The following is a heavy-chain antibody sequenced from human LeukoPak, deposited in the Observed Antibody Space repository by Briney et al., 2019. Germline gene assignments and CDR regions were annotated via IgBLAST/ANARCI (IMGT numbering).Heavy chain of an antibody. D-gene: IGHD5-18*01. CDR1: GGSISSYY. CDR3: ARDVGTAMALFDY. J-gene: IGHJ4*02. CDR2: IYYSGST. V-gene: IGHV4-59*01. Sequence: SETLSLTCTVSGGSISSYYWSWIRQPPGKGLEWIGYIYYSGSTNYNPSLKSRVTISVDTSKNQFSLKLSSVTAADTAVYYCARDVGTAMALFDYWGQGTLVTVSS.